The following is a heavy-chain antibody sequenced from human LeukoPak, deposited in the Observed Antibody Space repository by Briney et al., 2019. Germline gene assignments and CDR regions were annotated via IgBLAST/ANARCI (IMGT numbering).Heavy chain of an antibody. CDR3: ARDRYSSGEFNY. Sequence: GGSLRLSCAASGFTVSSNYMSWVRQAPGKGLEWVSVIYSGGSTYYADSEKGRFTISRDNSKNTLYLQMNSLRAEDTAVYYCARDRYSSGEFNYWGQGTLVTVSS. D-gene: IGHD6-19*01. CDR1: GFTVSSNY. V-gene: IGHV3-66*02. CDR2: IYSGGST. J-gene: IGHJ4*02.